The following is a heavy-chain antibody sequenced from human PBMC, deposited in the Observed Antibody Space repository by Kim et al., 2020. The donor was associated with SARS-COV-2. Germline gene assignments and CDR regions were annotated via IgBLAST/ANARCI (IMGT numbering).Heavy chain of an antibody. V-gene: IGHV4-30-2*01. CDR1: GVSISSGGYS. CDR3: ARVIAASSIAGTTGGGFVGY. J-gene: IGHJ4*02. CDR2: IYHSGST. D-gene: IGHD1-20*01. Sequence: SETLSLTCAVSGVSISSGGYSWSWIRQPPGKGLVWIGYIYHSGSTYYNPSLKSRVTKSVDRTKSQSSLKLSSVTAADTTVYYCARVIAASSIAGTTGGGFVGYWGARALVTVSS.